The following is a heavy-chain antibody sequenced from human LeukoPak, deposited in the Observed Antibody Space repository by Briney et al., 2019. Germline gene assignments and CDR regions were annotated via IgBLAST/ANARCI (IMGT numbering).Heavy chain of an antibody. V-gene: IGHV4-59*08. CDR1: GGSISSYY. CDR2: IYYSGST. J-gene: IGHJ4*02. CDR3: ARSMGATTVPSFV. D-gene: IGHD1-26*01. Sequence: PSETLSLTCTVSGGSISSYYWSWIRQPPGKGLEWIGYIYYSGSTNYNPSLKSRVTISVDPSKNQFSLKLSSVTAADTAVYYCARSMGATTVPSFVWGQGTLVTVSS.